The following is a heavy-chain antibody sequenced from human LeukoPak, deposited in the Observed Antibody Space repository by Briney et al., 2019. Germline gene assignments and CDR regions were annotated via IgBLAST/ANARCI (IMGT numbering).Heavy chain of an antibody. CDR1: GFTFDDYA. Sequence: GGSLRLSCAASGFTFDDYAMHWVRQAPGMGLEWVSGISWNSGSIGYADSVKGRFTISRDNAKNSLYLQMNSLRAEDTALYYCAKEAAAGTTWGQGTLVTVSS. D-gene: IGHD6-13*01. J-gene: IGHJ5*02. CDR3: AKEAAAGTT. V-gene: IGHV3-9*01. CDR2: ISWNSGSI.